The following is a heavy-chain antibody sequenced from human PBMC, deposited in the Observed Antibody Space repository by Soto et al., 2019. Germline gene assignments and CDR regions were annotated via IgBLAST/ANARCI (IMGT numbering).Heavy chain of an antibody. V-gene: IGHV3-72*01. J-gene: IGHJ4*01. Sequence: PGGSLRLSCAASGFTLRDHEVDWVRQPPGKGLAWVSRSRDEAQGYSTAYAASVKCRFTTSRDESQNSVYLQMHSLXTEATAVYYCVRATFFSDSSGYPRCFDHWGHVTLVTVS. CDR3: VRATFFSDSSGYPRCFDH. CDR1: GFTLRDHE. D-gene: IGHD3-22*01. CDR2: SRDEAQGYST.